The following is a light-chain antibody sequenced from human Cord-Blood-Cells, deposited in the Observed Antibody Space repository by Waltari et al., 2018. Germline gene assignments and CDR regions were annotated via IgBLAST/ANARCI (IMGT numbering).Light chain of an antibody. J-gene: IGLJ1*01. CDR3: CSYAGSYTYV. Sequence: QSALTQPRSVSGSPGQSVTISFTGTSSDVGGYNSVSWYQQHPGKAPKLMIYDVSKRPSGVPDRFSGSKSGNPASLTISGLQAEDEADYYCCSYAGSYTYVFGTGTKVTVL. CDR2: DVS. CDR1: SSDVGGYNS. V-gene: IGLV2-11*01.